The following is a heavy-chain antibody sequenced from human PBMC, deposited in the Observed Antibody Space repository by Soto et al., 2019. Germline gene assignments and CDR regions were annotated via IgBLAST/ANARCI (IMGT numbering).Heavy chain of an antibody. J-gene: IGHJ6*02. Sequence: ASVKVSCKASGYTFTSYAMHWVRQAPGQRLEWMGWINAGNGNTKYSQKFQGRVTITRDTSASTAYMELSSLRSEDTAVYYCASSYYGSGNPQESSYGMVPCGQLTRVSV. CDR3: ASSYYGSGNPQESSYGMVP. V-gene: IGHV1-3*01. D-gene: IGHD3-10*01. CDR2: INAGNGNT. CDR1: GYTFTSYA.